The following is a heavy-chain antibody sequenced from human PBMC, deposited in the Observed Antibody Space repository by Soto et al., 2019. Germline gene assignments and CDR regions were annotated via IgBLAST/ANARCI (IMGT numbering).Heavy chain of an antibody. Sequence: QVQLVESGGGVVQPGRSLRLSCAASGFTFSSYGMHWVRQAPGKGLVWVAVIWYDGSNKYYADSVKGRFTITRDNSKNTLYLQMNSLRAEDTAVYYCARQTTVTSYYFDYWGQGTLVTVSS. CDR3: ARQTTVTSYYFDY. CDR2: IWYDGSNK. J-gene: IGHJ4*02. D-gene: IGHD4-17*01. CDR1: GFTFSSYG. V-gene: IGHV3-33*01.